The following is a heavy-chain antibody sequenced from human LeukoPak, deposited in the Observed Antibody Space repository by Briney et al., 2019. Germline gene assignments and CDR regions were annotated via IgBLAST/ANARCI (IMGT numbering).Heavy chain of an antibody. D-gene: IGHD6-19*01. CDR1: GFTFSSYA. CDR3: AKDPPKYEQWLPPSFDY. V-gene: IGHV3-23*01. Sequence: PGGSLRLSCAASGFTFSSYAMSWVRQAPGKGLEWVSAISGSGGSTYYADSVKGRFTISRDNSKNTLYLQMNSLRAEDTAVYYCAKDPPKYEQWLPPSFDYWGQGTLVTVSS. J-gene: IGHJ4*02. CDR2: ISGSGGST.